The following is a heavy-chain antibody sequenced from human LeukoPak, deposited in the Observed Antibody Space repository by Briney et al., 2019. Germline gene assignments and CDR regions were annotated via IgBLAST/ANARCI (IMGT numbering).Heavy chain of an antibody. V-gene: IGHV1-69*13. CDR2: IIPIFGTA. Sequence: ASVKVSRKASGGTFSSYAISWVRQAPGQGLEWMGGIIPIFGTANYAQKFQGRVTITADESTSTAYMELSSLRSEDTAVYYCARGVPAAMMGGYWGQGTLVTVSS. CDR3: ARGVPAAMMGGY. J-gene: IGHJ4*02. CDR1: GGTFSSYA. D-gene: IGHD2-2*01.